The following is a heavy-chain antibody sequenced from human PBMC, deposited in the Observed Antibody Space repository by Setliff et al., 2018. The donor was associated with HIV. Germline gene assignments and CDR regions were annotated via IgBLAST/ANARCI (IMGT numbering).Heavy chain of an antibody. V-gene: IGHV1-3*01. Sequence: ASVKVSCKASGYTFTSYAMHWVRQAPGQRLEWMGWINAGNGNTKYSQKFQGRVTITRDTSASTAYMELSSLRSEDTAVYYCARARAVSNCSGGSCYSGYYYYYYMDVWGKGTTVTVSS. CDR1: GYTFTSYA. D-gene: IGHD2-15*01. CDR2: INAGNGNT. CDR3: ARARAVSNCSGGSCYSGYYYYYYMDV. J-gene: IGHJ6*03.